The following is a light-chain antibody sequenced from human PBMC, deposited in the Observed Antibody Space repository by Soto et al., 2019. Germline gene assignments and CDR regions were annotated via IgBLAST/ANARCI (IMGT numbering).Light chain of an antibody. V-gene: IGLV4-69*01. CDR2: LNSDGSH. CDR3: QTWGTGIQV. CDR1: SGHSSYA. Sequence: QPVLTQSPSASASLGASVKLTCTLSSGHSSYAIAWHQQQAEKGPRYLMKLNSDGSHSKGDGIPDRFSGSSSGAERYLTISRLQYEDEADYYCQTWGTGIQVFGGGTKLTVL. J-gene: IGLJ2*01.